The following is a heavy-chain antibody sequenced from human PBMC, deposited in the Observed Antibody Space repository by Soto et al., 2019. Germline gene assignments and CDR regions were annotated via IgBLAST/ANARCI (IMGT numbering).Heavy chain of an antibody. Sequence: QVQLVQSAVEVKKPGASVRVSCKVSGNTFSTYGLSWVRQAPGQGLEWMGWIIAYNGNTNYAEKFHGRVTMTRDTSTSTAYMELRTLRADDTAVYYCAFSSGWTYYFDYWGQGTRVTVSS. CDR3: AFSSGWTYYFDY. CDR2: IIAYNGNT. D-gene: IGHD6-19*01. V-gene: IGHV1-18*01. J-gene: IGHJ4*02. CDR1: GNTFSTYG.